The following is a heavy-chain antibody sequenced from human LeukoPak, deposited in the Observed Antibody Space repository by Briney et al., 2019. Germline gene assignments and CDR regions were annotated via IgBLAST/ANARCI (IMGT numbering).Heavy chain of an antibody. J-gene: IGHJ4*02. D-gene: IGHD1-26*01. Sequence: GGSLRLSCAASGFTFSDYYMSWICQAPGKGLEWVSYISSSGSTIYYADSVKGRFTISRDNAKNSLYLQMNSLRAEDTAVYYCARDRRGSFPLDYFHYWGQGTLVTVSS. CDR2: ISSSGSTI. CDR3: ARDRRGSFPLDYFHY. CDR1: GFTFSDYY. V-gene: IGHV3-11*01.